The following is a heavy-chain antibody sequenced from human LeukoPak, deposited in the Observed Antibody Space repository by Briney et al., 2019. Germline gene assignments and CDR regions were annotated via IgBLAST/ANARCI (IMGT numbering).Heavy chain of an antibody. CDR3: ARVGEGCFDH. Sequence: SETLSLTCTVAGGSISSYYWSWIRQPPGKGLEWIGYVYYSGNTNYNPSLKTRVTISIDTSKNQFSLRLRSVTAADTAIYYCARVGEGCFDHWGQGTLATVSS. CDR2: VYYSGNT. CDR1: GGSISSYY. V-gene: IGHV4-59*01. J-gene: IGHJ4*02.